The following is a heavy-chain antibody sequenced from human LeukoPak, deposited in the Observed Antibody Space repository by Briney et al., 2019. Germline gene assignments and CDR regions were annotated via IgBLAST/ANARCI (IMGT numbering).Heavy chain of an antibody. Sequence: PETLSLTCTVSGGSISSHYWSWIRQPPGKGLEWIGYIYYSGSTNYNPSLKSRVTISLDTSKNQFSLKLSSVTAADTAVYYCARLPRSGWHPKSDDAFDIWGQGTMVTVSS. CDR3: ARLPRSGWHPKSDDAFDI. CDR1: GGSISSHY. CDR2: IYYSGST. V-gene: IGHV4-59*11. J-gene: IGHJ3*02. D-gene: IGHD6-19*01.